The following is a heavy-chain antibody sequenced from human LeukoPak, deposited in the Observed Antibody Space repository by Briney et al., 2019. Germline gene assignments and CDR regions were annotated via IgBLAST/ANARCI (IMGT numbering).Heavy chain of an antibody. CDR1: VGSISSYY. Sequence: SETLSLTCTVSVGSISSYYWSWIRQPPGKGLEWIGYIYYSGSTNYNPSLKSRVTISVDTSKNQFSLKLSSVTAAETAVYYCARDQYGGFDYWGQGTLVTVSS. CDR2: IYYSGST. D-gene: IGHD4-23*01. J-gene: IGHJ4*02. CDR3: ARDQYGGFDY. V-gene: IGHV4-59*01.